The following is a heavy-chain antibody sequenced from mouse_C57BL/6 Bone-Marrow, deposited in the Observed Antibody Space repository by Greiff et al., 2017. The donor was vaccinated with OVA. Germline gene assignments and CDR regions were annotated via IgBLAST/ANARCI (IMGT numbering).Heavy chain of an antibody. Sequence: QVQLKESGAELVKPGASVKISCKASGYAFSSYWMNWVKQRPGKGLEWIGQIYPGDGDTNYNGKFKGKATLTADKSSSTAYMQLSSLTSEDSAVYFCAREGGYYYYGSSLFAYWGQGTLVTVSA. CDR3: AREGGYYYYGSSLFAY. CDR2: IYPGDGDT. V-gene: IGHV1-80*01. CDR1: GYAFSSYW. J-gene: IGHJ3*01. D-gene: IGHD1-1*01.